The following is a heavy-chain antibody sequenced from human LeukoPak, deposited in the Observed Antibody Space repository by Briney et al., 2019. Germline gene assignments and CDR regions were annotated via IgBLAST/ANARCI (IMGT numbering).Heavy chain of an antibody. Sequence: GASVKVSCKASGYTFTSYDINWVRQATGQGLEWMGWMNPNSGNTGYAQKFQGRVSMTRNTSVSTGYMELSSLGSEDTAVYYCARGAPDSSGYYRHFDYWGQGTLVTVSS. CDR3: ARGAPDSSGYYRHFDY. CDR1: GYTFTSYD. CDR2: MNPNSGNT. J-gene: IGHJ4*02. D-gene: IGHD3-22*01. V-gene: IGHV1-8*01.